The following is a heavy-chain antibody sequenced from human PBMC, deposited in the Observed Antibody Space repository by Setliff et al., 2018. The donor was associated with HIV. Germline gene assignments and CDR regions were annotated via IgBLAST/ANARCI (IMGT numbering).Heavy chain of an antibody. J-gene: IGHJ5*02. CDR3: ARPHSGRGGGAWFDP. Sequence: PSETLSLTCRVYGGSITSGNYYWGWIRQAPGKGLEWIASLIYGGGTWYNPSFKSRVTIYVDPANNEISLRLSSVTAEDTAVYRCARPHSGRGGGAWFDPWGQGIQVTVSS. V-gene: IGHV4-39*01. CDR1: GGSITSGNYY. CDR2: LIYGGGT. D-gene: IGHD6-19*01.